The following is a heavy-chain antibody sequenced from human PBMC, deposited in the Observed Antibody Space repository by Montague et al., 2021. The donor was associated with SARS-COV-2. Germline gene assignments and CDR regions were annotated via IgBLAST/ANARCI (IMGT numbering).Heavy chain of an antibody. Sequence: PALGKPTQTLTLTCTFSGFSLSTSGMRASWIRQPPGKALEWLARIDWDDDKFYSTSPKTRLTISKDTSKNQVVLTMTNMDPVDTATYYCARSYYDILSAYYTPFDYWGQGTLVTVSS. CDR3: ARSYYDILSAYYTPFDY. CDR2: IDWDDDK. V-gene: IGHV2-70*04. J-gene: IGHJ4*02. D-gene: IGHD3-9*01. CDR1: GFSLSTSGMR.